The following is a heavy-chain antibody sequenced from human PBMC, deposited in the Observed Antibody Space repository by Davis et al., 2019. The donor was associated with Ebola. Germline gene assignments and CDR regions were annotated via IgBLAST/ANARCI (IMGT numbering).Heavy chain of an antibody. CDR2: TYYRSNWYN. Sequence: SQTLSLTCAISGDSVSSNSAAWNWIRQSPSRGLEWLGRTYYRSNWYNDYAVSVKSRITINPDTSKNQFSLKLSSVTAADTAVYYCARGPYDILTGYYISWFDPWGQGTLVTVSS. CDR3: ARGPYDILTGYYISWFDP. V-gene: IGHV6-1*01. D-gene: IGHD3-9*01. J-gene: IGHJ5*02. CDR1: GDSVSSNSAA.